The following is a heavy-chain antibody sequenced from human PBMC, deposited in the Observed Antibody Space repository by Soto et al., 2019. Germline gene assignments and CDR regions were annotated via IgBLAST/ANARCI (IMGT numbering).Heavy chain of an antibody. CDR2: INHSGST. Sequence: PSETLSLTCAVYGGSLSGYFWSWVRQPPGKGLEWIGEINHSGSTNYNPSLKSRVTISADTSKHQFSLRLSSVTAADSGIYFCARAVTTPNPPSRARGQGNKVIYFQHWGQGTLVTVSS. J-gene: IGHJ1*01. V-gene: IGHV4-34*01. CDR1: GGSLSGYF. CDR3: ARAVTTPNPPSRARGQGNKVIYFQH. D-gene: IGHD4-4*01.